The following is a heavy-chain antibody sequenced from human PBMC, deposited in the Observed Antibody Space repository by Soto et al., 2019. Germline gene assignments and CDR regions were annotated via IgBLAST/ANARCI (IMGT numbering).Heavy chain of an antibody. CDR2: INPSGGST. Sequence: ASVKVSCKASGYTFTSYYMHWVRQAPGQGLEWMGIINPSGGSTSYAQKFQGRVTMTRDTSTSTVYMELSSLRSEDTAVYYCARDRNYYGSGRMNAFDIWGQGTMVT. CDR1: GYTFTSYY. D-gene: IGHD3-10*01. V-gene: IGHV1-46*03. J-gene: IGHJ3*02. CDR3: ARDRNYYGSGRMNAFDI.